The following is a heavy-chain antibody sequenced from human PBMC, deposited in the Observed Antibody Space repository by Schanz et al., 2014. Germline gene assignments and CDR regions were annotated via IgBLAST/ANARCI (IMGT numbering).Heavy chain of an antibody. CDR2: IGGSDGNT. D-gene: IGHD6-19*01. CDR1: RSTFSSYT. J-gene: IGHJ6*02. Sequence: QVQLVQSGAEVKKPGSSVKVSCKASRSTFSSYTISWVRQAPGQGLEWMGWIGGSDGNTNVAQKFQGRVTITADKSTFTAYMDVSSLRSEDTAVYYCTRLRRADPNGFDVWGQGTTVTVS. V-gene: IGHV1-69*02. CDR3: TRLRRADPNGFDV.